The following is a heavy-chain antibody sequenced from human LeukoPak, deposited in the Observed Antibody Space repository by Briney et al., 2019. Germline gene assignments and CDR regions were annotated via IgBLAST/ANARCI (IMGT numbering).Heavy chain of an antibody. CDR1: GGSISSYY. CDR3: ARSTQASSTSFDY. CDR2: IYYSGST. V-gene: IGHV4-59*01. D-gene: IGHD6-6*01. Sequence: SETLSLTCTVSGGSISSYYWSWIRQPPGKGLEWIGNIYYSGSTNYNPSLKSRVTMSVDKSKNQCSLRLTSVTAADTAIYFCARSTQASSTSFDYWGQGTLVTVSS. J-gene: IGHJ4*02.